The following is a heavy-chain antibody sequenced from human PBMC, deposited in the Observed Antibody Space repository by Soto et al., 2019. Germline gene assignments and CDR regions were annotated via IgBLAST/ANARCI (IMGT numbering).Heavy chain of an antibody. CDR3: ARDDDISTGYACFDY. V-gene: IGHV1-18*01. CDR2: ISAYNGNT. J-gene: IGHJ4*01. Sequence: GASVKVSCKASGYTFTSYGISWVRQAPGQGLEWMGWISAYNGNTNYAQKLQGRVTMTTDTSTSTAYMELRSLRSDDTAVYYCARDDDISTGYACFDYRGHGTLVTVSS. CDR1: GYTFTSYG. D-gene: IGHD3-9*01.